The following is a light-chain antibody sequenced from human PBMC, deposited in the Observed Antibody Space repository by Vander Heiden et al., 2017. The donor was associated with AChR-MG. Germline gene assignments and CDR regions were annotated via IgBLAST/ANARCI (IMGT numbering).Light chain of an antibody. CDR3: QRHDSLPLT. CDR2: DAS. V-gene: IGKV1-33*01. J-gene: IGKJ4*01. Sequence: QIPHSPSPLSASVADRVTITCQASQAITNYLNWYQQKPGKAPNLLIYDASNVETGVPSRFSGSASGTDFTFTISILHPEDVATYYCQRHDSLPLTFGGGTKVEVK. CDR1: QAITNY.